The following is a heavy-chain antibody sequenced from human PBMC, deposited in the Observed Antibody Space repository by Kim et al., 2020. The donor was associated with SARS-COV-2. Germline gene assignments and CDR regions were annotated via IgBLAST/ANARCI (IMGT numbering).Heavy chain of an antibody. Sequence: GESLKISCKGSGYSFTNYWIGWVRQMPGKGLEWMGIIYPGDSDTRYSPSFQGQVTMSADKSISTAYLQWSSLKASDTAMYYCVRRLESMVRGDIFDYWGQGTLVTVSS. CDR2: IYPGDSDT. J-gene: IGHJ4*02. D-gene: IGHD3-10*01. V-gene: IGHV5-51*01. CDR1: GYSFTNYW. CDR3: VRRLESMVRGDIFDY.